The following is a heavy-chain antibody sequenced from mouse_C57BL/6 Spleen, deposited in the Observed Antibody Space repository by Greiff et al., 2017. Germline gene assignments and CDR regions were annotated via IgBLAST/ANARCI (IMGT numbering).Heavy chain of an antibody. CDR3: ARGWGVPYGNWYFDV. CDR2: IWTGGGT. J-gene: IGHJ1*03. V-gene: IGHV2-9-1*01. D-gene: IGHD1-1*01. Sequence: VKLMESGPGLAAPSQSLSITCTVSGFSLTSYAISWVRQPPGQGLEWLGVIWTGGGTNYNSALKSRLSISKDNSKSQVFLKMNGLRTDDTARYYCARGWGVPYGNWYFDVWGTGTTVTVSS. CDR1: GFSLTSYA.